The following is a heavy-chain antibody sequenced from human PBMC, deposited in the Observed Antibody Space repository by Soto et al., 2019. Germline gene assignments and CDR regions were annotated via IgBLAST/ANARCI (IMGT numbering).Heavy chain of an antibody. CDR3: ARSIVGATKGYYYGMDV. D-gene: IGHD1-26*01. Sequence: GGSLRLSCAASGFTFSSYEMNWVRQAPGKGLEWVSYISSSGSTIYYADSVKGRFTISRDNAKNSLSLQMNSLRAEDTAVYYCARSIVGATKGYYYGMDVWGQGTTVTVSS. CDR1: GFTFSSYE. J-gene: IGHJ6*02. CDR2: ISSSGSTI. V-gene: IGHV3-48*03.